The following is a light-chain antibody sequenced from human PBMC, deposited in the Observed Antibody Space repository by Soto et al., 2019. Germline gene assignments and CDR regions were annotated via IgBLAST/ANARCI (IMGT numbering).Light chain of an antibody. V-gene: IGKV3-11*01. Sequence: ETVLTQSPATLSLSPGERATLSCRASRSVSTYLAWYQQKPGQAPRLLIYEALNRATGIPARFSGSVSGTDFTLTISSLEPEDCAVYYCQQRNNWPLTFGGGTKVEIK. CDR1: RSVSTY. CDR3: QQRNNWPLT. CDR2: EAL. J-gene: IGKJ4*02.